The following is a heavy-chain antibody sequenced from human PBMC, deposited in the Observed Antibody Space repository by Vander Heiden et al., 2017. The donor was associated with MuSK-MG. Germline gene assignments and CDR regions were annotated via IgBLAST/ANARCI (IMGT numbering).Heavy chain of an antibody. V-gene: IGHV2-70*04. CDR3: ARMFCYGGACYALDY. D-gene: IGHD2-21*02. J-gene: IGHJ4*02. Sequence: QVTLKESGPAVVKPTETLKLTCTFSGFSLSTTGERVSWIRQTPGKTLEWLARIDWDDDKFYNTSLKTRLTISKDTPKNQVVLTVANVGPEDTATYFCARMFCYGGACYALDYWGQGALVTVSS. CDR2: IDWDDDK. CDR1: GFSLSTTGER.